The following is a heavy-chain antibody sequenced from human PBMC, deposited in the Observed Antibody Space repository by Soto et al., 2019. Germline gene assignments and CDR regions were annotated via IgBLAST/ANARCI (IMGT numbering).Heavy chain of an antibody. CDR2: FDPEDGET. J-gene: IGHJ4*02. V-gene: IGHV1-24*01. CDR3: ATPTIRFLEWLFFDY. Sequence: ASVKVSCKVSGYTLTELSMHWVRQAPGKGLEWMGGFDPEDGETIYAQKFQGRVTMTEDTSTDTAYMELSSLRSEDTAVYYCATPTIRFLEWLFFDYWGQGTLVTVSS. CDR1: GYTLTELS. D-gene: IGHD3-3*01.